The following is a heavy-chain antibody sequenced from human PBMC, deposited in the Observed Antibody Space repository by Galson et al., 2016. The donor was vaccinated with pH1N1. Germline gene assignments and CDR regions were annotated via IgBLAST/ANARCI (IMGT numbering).Heavy chain of an antibody. CDR2: INPNSGGT. V-gene: IGHV1-2*02. CDR3: ATGSGNSWFDP. Sequence: SVKVSCKASGYTFIVHYIHWARQAPGHGLEWMGWINPNSGGTNYAQNFQGRVTLTRDTSINTAYMELSSLTSDDTAVYYCATGSGNSWFDPWGRGTLVTVSS. CDR1: GYTFIVHY. J-gene: IGHJ5*02. D-gene: IGHD3-10*01.